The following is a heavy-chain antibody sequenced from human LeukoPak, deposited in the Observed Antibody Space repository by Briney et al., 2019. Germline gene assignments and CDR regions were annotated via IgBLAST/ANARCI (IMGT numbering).Heavy chain of an antibody. CDR1: GFTFSRYG. V-gene: IGHV3-33*01. CDR2: IWYDGSNK. CDR3: ARITPVGVGYYYDSSGYYGSYYYYGMDV. D-gene: IGHD3-22*01. Sequence: GGCLRLSCAASGFTFSRYGMHWVGQAPGKGLEWVAVIWYDGSNKYYADSLKGRFTISRDNSKNTLYLQMNSLRAEDTAVYYCARITPVGVGYYYDSSGYYGSYYYYGMDVWGQGTTVTVSS. J-gene: IGHJ6*02.